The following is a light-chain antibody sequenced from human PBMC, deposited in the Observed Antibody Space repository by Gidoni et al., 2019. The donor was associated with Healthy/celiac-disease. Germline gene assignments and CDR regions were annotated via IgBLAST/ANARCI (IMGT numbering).Light chain of an antibody. Sequence: QSVLTQPPSASGTPGQRVTVSCSGSSSNIGSNYVYWYQQLPGTAPKLRIYRNNQRPSGVPDRFSGSKSSTSASLAISGLRSEDEADYYCAAWDDSLSVLFGGGTKLTVL. CDR3: AAWDDSLSVL. CDR2: RNN. V-gene: IGLV1-47*01. J-gene: IGLJ2*01. CDR1: SSNIGSNY.